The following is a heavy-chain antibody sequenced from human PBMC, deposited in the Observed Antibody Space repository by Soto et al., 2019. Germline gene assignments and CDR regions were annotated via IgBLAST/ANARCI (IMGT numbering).Heavy chain of an antibody. CDR1: GFTFNIYG. V-gene: IGHV3-30*18. Sequence: QVRLVESGGGVVQPGKSLRLSCAASGFTFNIYGMQWVRQAPGKGLEWVAVISYDGSKEYYGDSVKGRFTISRDNSKNTLYLQMNSLRSEDTAVYYCAKVTDSSGWYPYYYGIDVWGQGTTVTISS. CDR2: ISYDGSKE. J-gene: IGHJ6*02. D-gene: IGHD6-19*01. CDR3: AKVTDSSGWYPYYYGIDV.